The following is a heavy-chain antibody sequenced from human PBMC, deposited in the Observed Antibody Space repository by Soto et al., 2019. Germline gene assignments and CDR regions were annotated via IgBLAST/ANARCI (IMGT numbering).Heavy chain of an antibody. Sequence: PRLSCAASGFTFSSYAMSWVRQAPGKGLEWVSAISGSGGSTYYADSVKGRFTISRDNSKNTLYLQMDSLRAEDTAVYYCAKDLVFEYSSGWYDYWGQGTLVTVSS. V-gene: IGHV3-23*01. CDR2: ISGSGGST. J-gene: IGHJ4*02. CDR1: GFTFSSYA. D-gene: IGHD6-19*01. CDR3: AKDLVFEYSSGWYDY.